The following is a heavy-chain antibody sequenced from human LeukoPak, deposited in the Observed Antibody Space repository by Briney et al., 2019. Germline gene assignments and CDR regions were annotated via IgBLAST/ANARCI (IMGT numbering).Heavy chain of an antibody. CDR2: INSDGTST. CDR1: GFTFITYW. Sequence: GGSLRLSCAASGFTFITYWMNWVRQAPGKGLVWVSRINSDGTSTTYADSVKGRFTISRDNAKNTLYLQMNSLRADDTAMYYCARDTGYSNYDYWGQGTLVTVSS. J-gene: IGHJ4*02. CDR3: ARDTGYSNYDY. V-gene: IGHV3-74*01. D-gene: IGHD4-11*01.